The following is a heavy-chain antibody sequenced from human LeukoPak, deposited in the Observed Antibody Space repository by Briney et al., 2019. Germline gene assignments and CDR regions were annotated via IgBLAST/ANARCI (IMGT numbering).Heavy chain of an antibody. CDR1: GGTFSSYA. CDR3: ARSVRGGYYNWFDP. J-gene: IGHJ5*02. V-gene: IGHV1-69*13. CDR2: IIPIFGTA. D-gene: IGHD3-3*01. Sequence: GASVKVSCKASGGTFSSYAISWVRQAPGQGLEWMGGIIPIFGTANYAQKFQGRVTITADESTSTAYMELSSLRSEDTAVYYCARSVRGGYYNWFDPWGRGTLVTVSS.